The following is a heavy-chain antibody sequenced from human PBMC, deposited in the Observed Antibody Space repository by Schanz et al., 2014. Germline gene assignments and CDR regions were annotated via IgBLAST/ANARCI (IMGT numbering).Heavy chain of an antibody. CDR3: TRVKRGSVVMIARTYGMDV. CDR2: VNSVSENT. V-gene: IGHV1-8*01. Sequence: QVQLVQSGTEVKKPGASVRVACKASGYTFTSFDINWVRQAPGQGLEWIGWVNSVSENTGYAQDFQGSVNMAKDPFISSRYFQLSNLKSEDTAVYYWTRVKRGSVVMIARTYGMDVWGQGTAVTVSS. J-gene: IGHJ6*01. CDR1: GYTFTSFD. D-gene: IGHD2-21*01.